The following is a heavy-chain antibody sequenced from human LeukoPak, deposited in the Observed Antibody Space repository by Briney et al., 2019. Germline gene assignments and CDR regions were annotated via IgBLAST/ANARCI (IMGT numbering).Heavy chain of an antibody. J-gene: IGHJ4*02. CDR2: VSMSGSTI. CDR3: ARESGDLYCSSTSCYFDY. Sequence: GGALRLSRAHSRFTLIDYYISWIRQAPRKGVEWVSYVSMSGSTIHYADSLKGRFTMSRENAQNSLYLQMKSLRAEDTAVYFCARESGDLYCSSTSCYFDYWGQGALVGVSS. D-gene: IGHD2-2*01. V-gene: IGHV3-11*04. CDR1: RFTLIDYY.